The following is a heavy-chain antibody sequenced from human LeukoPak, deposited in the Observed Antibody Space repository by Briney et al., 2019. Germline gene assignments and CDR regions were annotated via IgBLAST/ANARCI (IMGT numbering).Heavy chain of an antibody. CDR3: ARATISFDP. V-gene: IGHV4-59*12. D-gene: IGHD1-26*01. J-gene: IGHJ5*02. CDR1: GGSISSYY. Sequence: SETLSLTCTVSGGSISSYYWSWIRQPPGKGLEWIGYIYYSGSTNYNPSLKSRVTISVDTSKNQFSLKLSSVTAADTAVYYCARATISFDPWGQGTLVTVSS. CDR2: IYYSGST.